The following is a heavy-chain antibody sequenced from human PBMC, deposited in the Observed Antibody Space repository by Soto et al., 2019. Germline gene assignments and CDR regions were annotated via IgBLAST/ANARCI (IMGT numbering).Heavy chain of an antibody. V-gene: IGHV3-53*01. D-gene: IGHD6-19*01. CDR2: IYSDGST. CDR1: GVTVSDNY. CDR3: ARDIAVAGGWFDP. J-gene: IGHJ5*02. Sequence: EVQLVESGGGLIQPGGSLRLSCAASGVTVSDNYMNWVRQAPGKGLEWVSIIYSDGSTSYADSVKGLYTISRDNSKNTLHLQINSLRVEDTAVYYCARDIAVAGGWFDPWGQGTLVTVSS.